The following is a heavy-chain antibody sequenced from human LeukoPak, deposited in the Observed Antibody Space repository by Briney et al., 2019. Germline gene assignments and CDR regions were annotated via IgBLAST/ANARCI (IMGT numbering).Heavy chain of an antibody. CDR3: TRSYCSSTSCYDY. CDR1: WFTFSGSA. CDR2: GRRKANSYAT. V-gene: IGHV3-73*01. D-gene: IGHD2-2*01. J-gene: IGHJ4*02. Sequence: GGSLRLSCAAAWFTFSGSAMHWVRQASGKGLEWVGRGRRKANSYATAYAASVKGRFTISRDDSKNKAYLQMNSLKTEDTAVYYCTRSYCSSTSCYDYWGPGTLVTVSS.